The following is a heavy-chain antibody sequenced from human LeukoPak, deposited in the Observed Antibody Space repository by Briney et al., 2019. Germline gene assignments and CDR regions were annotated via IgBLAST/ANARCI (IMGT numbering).Heavy chain of an antibody. CDR2: IRSKHNNYAT. CDR1: GFTFSGFA. J-gene: IGHJ3*02. D-gene: IGHD3-9*01. CDR3: TRSPSDDWDAFDI. V-gene: IGHV3-73*01. Sequence: GGSLRLSCAASGFTFSGFAMHWVRQASGKGLEWVGRIRSKHNNYATAYAASVKGRFTISRDDSKNTAYLQMNSLKTEDTAVYYCTRSPSDDWDAFDIWGQGTMVTVSS.